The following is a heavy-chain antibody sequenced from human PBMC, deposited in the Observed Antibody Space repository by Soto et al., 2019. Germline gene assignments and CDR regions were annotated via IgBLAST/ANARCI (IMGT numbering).Heavy chain of an antibody. D-gene: IGHD1-1*01. Sequence: ASVKVSCKASGYTFTDYFIHWVRQAPGQGFEWMGWINPKSRGTTYAQKFQGRVTMTRDTSNTTAYMELRGLRSDDTAIYYCARVTMREGNWFDPLGQGTLVTVSS. V-gene: IGHV1-2*02. CDR3: ARVTMREGNWFDP. CDR2: INPKSRGT. J-gene: IGHJ5*02. CDR1: GYTFTDYF.